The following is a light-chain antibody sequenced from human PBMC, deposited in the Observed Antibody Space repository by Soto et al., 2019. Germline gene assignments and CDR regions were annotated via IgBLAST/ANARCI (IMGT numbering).Light chain of an antibody. CDR2: GAS. J-gene: IGKJ4*01. Sequence: EIVMTQSPATLSVSPGDRVTLSCRASQSVRSNSAWYQQKPGQAPRLRIYGASTRATVIPARFSGTGYETEFTLTISSLQSEDFADYYCQQYNTWPLTFGGGTKVEIK. V-gene: IGKV3-15*01. CDR3: QQYNTWPLT. CDR1: QSVRSN.